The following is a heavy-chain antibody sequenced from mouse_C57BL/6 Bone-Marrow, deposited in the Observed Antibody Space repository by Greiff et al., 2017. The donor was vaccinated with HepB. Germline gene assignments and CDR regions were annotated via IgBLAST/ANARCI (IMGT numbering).Heavy chain of an antibody. CDR1: GYTFTSYW. V-gene: IGHV1-59*01. D-gene: IGHD1-1*01. CDR3: ARKSPYYYGSSDFDY. J-gene: IGHJ2*01. Sequence: QVQLQQPGAELVRPGTSVKLSCKASGYTFTSYWMHWVKQRPGQGLEWIGVIDPSDSYTNYNQKFKGKATLTVDTSSSTAYMQLSSLTSEDSAVYYCARKSPYYYGSSDFDYWGQGTTLPVSS. CDR2: IDPSDSYT.